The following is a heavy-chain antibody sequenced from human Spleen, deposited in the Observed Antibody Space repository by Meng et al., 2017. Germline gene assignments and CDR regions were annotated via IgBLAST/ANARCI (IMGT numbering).Heavy chain of an antibody. CDR1: GYTFTGYY. CDR2: INPNSGGT. J-gene: IGHJ3*02. V-gene: IGHV1-2*02. Sequence: ASVKVSCKASGYTFTGYYMHWVRQAPGQGLEGMGWINPNSGGTNYAQKFQGRVTMTRDTSISTAYMELSRLRSDDTAVYYCARDVRDDILTGYYKDAFDIWGQGTMVTVSS. CDR3: ARDVRDDILTGYYKDAFDI. D-gene: IGHD3-9*01.